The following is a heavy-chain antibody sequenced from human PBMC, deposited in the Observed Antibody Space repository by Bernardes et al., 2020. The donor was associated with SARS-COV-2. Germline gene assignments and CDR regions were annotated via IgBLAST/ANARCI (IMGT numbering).Heavy chain of an antibody. J-gene: IGHJ6*01. CDR3: AREDYSSSWYPIPYYYGLDV. Sequence: GGSLRLSCAASGFTFNTFWMSWVRQAPGKGLEWVAIIKLDGSEKYYVDSVKGRFTISRDNSKNSLYLQMNSLRAEDTAVYYCAREDYSSSWYPIPYYYGLDVWGQRTAVTVSS. V-gene: IGHV3-7*03. D-gene: IGHD6-13*01. CDR2: IKLDGSEK. CDR1: GFTFNTFW.